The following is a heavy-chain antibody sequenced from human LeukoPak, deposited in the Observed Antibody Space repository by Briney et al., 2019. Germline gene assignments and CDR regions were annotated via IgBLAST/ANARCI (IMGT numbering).Heavy chain of an antibody. CDR1: GYTFTGYY. D-gene: IGHD3-22*01. V-gene: IGHV1-2*02. Sequence: ASVKASCKASGYTFTGYYMHWVRQAPGQGLEWMGWINPNSGGTNYAQKFQGRVTMTRDTSISTAYMELSRLRSDDTAVYYCARLPDYYDSSAVDYWGQGTLVTVSS. J-gene: IGHJ4*02. CDR3: ARLPDYYDSSAVDY. CDR2: INPNSGGT.